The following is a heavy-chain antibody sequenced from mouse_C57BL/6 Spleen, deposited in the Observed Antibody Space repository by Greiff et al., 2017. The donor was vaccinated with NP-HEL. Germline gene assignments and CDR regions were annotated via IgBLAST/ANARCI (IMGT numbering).Heavy chain of an antibody. CDR2: IRLKSDNYAT. V-gene: IGHV6-3*01. J-gene: IGHJ3*01. D-gene: IGHD2-2*01. CDR3: TGYGYDWFAY. CDR1: GFTFSNYW. Sequence: EVQLVESGGGLVQPGGSMKLSCVASGFTFSNYWMNWVRQSPEKGLEWVAQIRLKSDNYATHYAESVKGRFTISRDDSKSSVYLQMNNLRAEDTGIYYCTGYGYDWFAYWGQGTLVTVSA.